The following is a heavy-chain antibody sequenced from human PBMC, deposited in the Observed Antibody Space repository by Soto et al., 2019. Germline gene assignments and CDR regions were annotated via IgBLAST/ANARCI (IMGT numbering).Heavy chain of an antibody. CDR1: GASMNSYH. Sequence: SETLSLTCTVSGASMNSYHWSWIRQPAGKGPEWIGHIHSSGSTNYNPSLKSRVTMSVDTSKNQFSLRLMSLTAADTAVYYCARDQGVAAAGITWFDPWGQGSLVTVSS. CDR3: ARDQGVAAAGITWFDP. CDR2: IHSSGST. V-gene: IGHV4-4*07. D-gene: IGHD6-13*01. J-gene: IGHJ5*02.